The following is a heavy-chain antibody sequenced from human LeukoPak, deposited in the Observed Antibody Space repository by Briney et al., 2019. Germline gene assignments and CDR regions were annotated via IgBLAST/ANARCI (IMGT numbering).Heavy chain of an antibody. CDR3: ARDSVFSYYFDY. J-gene: IGHJ4*02. V-gene: IGHV3-21*01. D-gene: IGHD3-3*01. CDR1: GFTFSSYS. CDR2: ISSSGSYI. Sequence: GGSLRLSCAASGFTFSSYSINWVRQAPGKGLEWVSSISSSGSYIYYADSVKGRFTISRDNSKNTLYLQMNSLRAEDTAVYYCARDSVFSYYFDYWGQGTLVTVSS.